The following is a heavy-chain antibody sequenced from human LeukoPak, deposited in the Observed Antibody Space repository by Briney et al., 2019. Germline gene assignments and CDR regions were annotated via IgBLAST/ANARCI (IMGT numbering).Heavy chain of an antibody. J-gene: IGHJ4*02. CDR1: GFTVSSNY. V-gene: IGHV3-53*01. D-gene: IGHD3-10*01. CDR3: ARGVNYGSKSYFDY. CDR2: IYIGDTT. Sequence: GGPLRLSCAASGFTVSSNYMIWVRQAPGKGLELVSVIYIGDTTYYADSVKGRFTISRDNSRNTLHLQMNSLRAEDTAVYHCARGVNYGSKSYFDYWGQGSLVTVSS.